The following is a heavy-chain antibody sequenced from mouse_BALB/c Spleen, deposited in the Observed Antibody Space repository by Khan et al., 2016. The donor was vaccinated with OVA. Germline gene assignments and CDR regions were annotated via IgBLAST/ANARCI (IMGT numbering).Heavy chain of an antibody. D-gene: IGHD1-2*01. CDR1: GYSITSGYG. J-gene: IGHJ2*01. CDR2: ISYSGST. Sequence: EVKLEESGPGLVKPSQSLSLTCTVTGYSITSGYGWNWIRQFPGNQLEWMGNISYSGSTYYNPSLKSRISITRDTSKNQFFLQLNTVTTEYTATNYCARTASIKYWGQGTTLTVSS. V-gene: IGHV3-2*02. CDR3: ARTASIKY.